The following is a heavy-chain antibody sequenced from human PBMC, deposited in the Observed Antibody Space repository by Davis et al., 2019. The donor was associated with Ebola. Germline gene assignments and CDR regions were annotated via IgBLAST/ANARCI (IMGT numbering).Heavy chain of an antibody. V-gene: IGHV1-18*04. Sequence: AASVKVSCKASGYTFTSYGITWVRQAPGQGLEWMGWISAYNGDTNYEQKLQGRVTMTTDTSTSTAYMELRSLRSDDTAVYYCARDLTAGTGWFDPWGQGTLVTVSS. CDR3: ARDLTAGTGWFDP. J-gene: IGHJ5*02. D-gene: IGHD6-13*01. CDR2: ISAYNGDT. CDR1: GYTFTSYG.